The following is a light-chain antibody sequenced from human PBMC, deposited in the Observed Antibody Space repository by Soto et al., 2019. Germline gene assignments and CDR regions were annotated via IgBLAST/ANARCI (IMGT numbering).Light chain of an antibody. CDR3: QQRSNWPRFT. CDR2: GAS. CDR1: QTISSN. J-gene: IGKJ3*01. Sequence: EIVMKQSPATLSVTPGERGTLSCRASQTISSNLAWYQQKPGQAPRLLIFGASSRATGIPARFSGSGSGTEFNLTISSLQSEDFAVYYCQQRSNWPRFTFGPGTKVDIK. V-gene: IGKV3D-15*01.